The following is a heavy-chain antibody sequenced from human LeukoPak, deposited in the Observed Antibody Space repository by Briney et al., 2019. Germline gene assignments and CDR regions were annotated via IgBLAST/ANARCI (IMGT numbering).Heavy chain of an antibody. D-gene: IGHD2/OR15-2a*01. CDR3: ARGWGFYYFDS. CDR1: GFTFSAYT. CDR2: FTSSSSSI. Sequence: GGSLRLSCAASGFTFSAYTMSWVRQAPGKELEWVSSFTSSSSSIYYADSVKGRFTISRDNAKNSLYLQLNSLRAEDTAVYYCARGWGFYYFDSWGQGTLVTVSS. V-gene: IGHV3-21*01. J-gene: IGHJ4*02.